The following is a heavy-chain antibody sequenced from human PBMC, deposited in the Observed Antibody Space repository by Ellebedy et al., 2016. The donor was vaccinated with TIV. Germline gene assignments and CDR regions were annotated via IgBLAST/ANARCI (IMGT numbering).Heavy chain of an antibody. CDR1: GGTFSSYA. D-gene: IGHD1-7*01. V-gene: IGHV1-69*13. CDR3: ARVAELEGNYYYYGMDV. Sequence: SVKVSXKASGGTFSSYAISWVRQAPGQGLEWMGGIIPIFGTANYAQKFQGRVTITADESTSTAYMELSSLRSEDTAVYYCARVAELEGNYYYYGMDVWGQGTTVTVSS. CDR2: IIPIFGTA. J-gene: IGHJ6*02.